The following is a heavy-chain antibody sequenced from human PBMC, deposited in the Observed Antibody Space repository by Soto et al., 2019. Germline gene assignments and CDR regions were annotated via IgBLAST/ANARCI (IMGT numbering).Heavy chain of an antibody. J-gene: IGHJ5*02. D-gene: IGHD3-16*01. CDR1: GGSISSYY. Sequence: ETLSLTCTVSGGSISSYYWSWIRQPPGQGLEWVGYIFYSGITNYNPSLKSRVTISVDTSKNQFSLKLSSVTAADTAVYYCARGGAPYNWFDPWGQGTLVTVSS. CDR2: IFYSGIT. V-gene: IGHV4-59*01. CDR3: ARGGAPYNWFDP.